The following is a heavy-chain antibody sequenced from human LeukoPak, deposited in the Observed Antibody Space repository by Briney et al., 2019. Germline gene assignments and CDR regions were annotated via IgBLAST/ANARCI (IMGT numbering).Heavy chain of an antibody. Sequence: GGSLRLSCAASVSTFTKYAMSWVRQAPGKGLEWVSSISESGFSTYYTDSVKGRFTISRDNSKNTLYLQINSLRAEDTALYYCANPDVYYDSSGYDAFDIWGQGTMVTVSS. D-gene: IGHD3-22*01. CDR3: ANPDVYYDSSGYDAFDI. CDR1: VSTFTKYA. V-gene: IGHV3-23*01. CDR2: ISESGFST. J-gene: IGHJ3*02.